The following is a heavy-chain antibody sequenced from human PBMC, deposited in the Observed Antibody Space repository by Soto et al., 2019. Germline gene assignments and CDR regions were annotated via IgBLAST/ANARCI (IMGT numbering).Heavy chain of an antibody. V-gene: IGHV1-18*01. CDR1: GYTFTRYC. CDR2: ISAYNGNT. D-gene: IGHD6-6*01. CDR3: ARTEYSSSSGDAFDI. J-gene: IGHJ3*02. Sequence: ASVKVSCKASGYTFTRYCISWVRQAPGQGLEWMGWISAYNGNTNYAQKLQGRVTMTTDTSTSTAYMELRSLRSDDTAVYYCARTEYSSSSGDAFDIWGQGTMVTVSS.